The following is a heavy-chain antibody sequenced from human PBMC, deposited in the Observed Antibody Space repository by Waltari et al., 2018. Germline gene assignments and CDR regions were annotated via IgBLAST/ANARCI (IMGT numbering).Heavy chain of an antibody. Sequence: EVQLVESGGGLVQPGRSLRLSCAASGFTFDKYAMHWVRQAPGKGLEGVSGMSWNSGSIGYADSVKGRFTISRDNAKNSLNLQMNSLRAEDTAFYYCAKDMGIVATMVDSWGQGTLVTVSS. CDR1: GFTFDKYA. V-gene: IGHV3-9*01. CDR2: MSWNSGSI. CDR3: AKDMGIVATMVDS. D-gene: IGHD5-12*01. J-gene: IGHJ4*02.